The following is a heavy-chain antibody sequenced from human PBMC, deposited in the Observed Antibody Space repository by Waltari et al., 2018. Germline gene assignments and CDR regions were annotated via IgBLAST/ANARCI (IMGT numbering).Heavy chain of an antibody. V-gene: IGHV4-31*03. Sequence: QVQLQESGPGLVQPSQTLSLTCTVSGDSITSGPFYWGWLRQFPGKGLEWVGYIFYTGTTHYNPSLKSRLSMSVDTSKNQFSLRVNSVTAADTAVYYCARIAAGEQWLFTFDPWGHGTLVTVSS. CDR3: ARIAAGEQWLFTFDP. CDR1: GDSITSGPFY. CDR2: IFYTGTT. J-gene: IGHJ5*02. D-gene: IGHD6-19*01.